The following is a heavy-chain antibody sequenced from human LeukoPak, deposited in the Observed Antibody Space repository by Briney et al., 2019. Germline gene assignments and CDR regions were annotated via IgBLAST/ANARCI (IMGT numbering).Heavy chain of an antibody. CDR1: GGSISSYY. V-gene: IGHV4-4*07. J-gene: IGHJ3*02. CDR2: IYTSGST. Sequence: SETLSLACTVSGGSISSYYWSWIRQPAGKGLEWIGRIYTSGSTNYNPSLKSRVTMSVDTSKNQFSLKLSSVTAADTAVYYCARDVLLWFGELSVDAFDIWGQGTMVTVSS. CDR3: ARDVLLWFGELSVDAFDI. D-gene: IGHD3-10*01.